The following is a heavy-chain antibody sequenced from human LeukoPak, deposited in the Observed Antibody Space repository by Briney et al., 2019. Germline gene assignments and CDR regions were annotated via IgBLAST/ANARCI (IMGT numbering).Heavy chain of an antibody. Sequence: ASVKVSCKASGGTFSSYAISWVRQAPGQGLEWMGGIIPIFGTANYAQKFQGRVTITTDESTSTAYMELSSLRSEDTAVYYCARGVFQLSPFAVGYWGQGTLVTVSS. V-gene: IGHV1-69*05. CDR3: ARGVFQLSPFAVGY. D-gene: IGHD3-3*01. CDR1: GGTFSSYA. CDR2: IIPIFGTA. J-gene: IGHJ4*02.